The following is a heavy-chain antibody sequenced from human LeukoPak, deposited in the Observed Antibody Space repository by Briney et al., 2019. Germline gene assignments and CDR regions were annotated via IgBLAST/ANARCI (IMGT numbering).Heavy chain of an antibody. D-gene: IGHD5-18*01. J-gene: IGHJ6*02. CDR3: AREQLPFYYYGMDV. CDR2: MNPNSGNT. V-gene: IGHV1-8*01. CDR1: GYTFTSYD. Sequence: ASVKVSCTASGYTFTSYDINWVRQATGQGLEWMGWMNPNSGNTGYAQKFQGRVTMTRNTSISTAYMELSSLRSEDTAVYYCAREQLPFYYYGMDVWGQGTTVTVSS.